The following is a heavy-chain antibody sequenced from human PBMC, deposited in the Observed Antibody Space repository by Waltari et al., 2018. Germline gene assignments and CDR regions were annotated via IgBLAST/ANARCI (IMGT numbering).Heavy chain of an antibody. CDR3: ATCSVAGTYYYYYGMDV. J-gene: IGHJ6*02. Sequence: QLQLQESGPGLVKPSETLSLTCTVSGGSISSSSYYWGWIHQPPGKGLEWIGSIYYSGSTYYNPSLKSRVTISVDTSKNQFSLKLSSVTAADTAVYYCATCSVAGTYYYYYGMDVWGQGTTVTVSS. CDR2: IYYSGST. D-gene: IGHD6-19*01. CDR1: GGSISSSSYY. V-gene: IGHV4-39*07.